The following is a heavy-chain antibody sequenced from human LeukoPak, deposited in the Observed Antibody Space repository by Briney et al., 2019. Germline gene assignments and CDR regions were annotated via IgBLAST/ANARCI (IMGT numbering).Heavy chain of an antibody. J-gene: IGHJ4*02. D-gene: IGHD3-22*01. CDR1: GGSISSYY. V-gene: IGHV4-59*08. CDR3: AETPLYYYDSSGYHEDY. Sequence: RPSETLSLTCTVSGGSISSYYWSWIRQPPGKGLEWIGYIYYSGSTNYNPSLKSRVTISVDTSKNQFSLKLSSVTAADTAVYYCAETPLYYYDSSGYHEDYWGQGTLVTVSS. CDR2: IYYSGST.